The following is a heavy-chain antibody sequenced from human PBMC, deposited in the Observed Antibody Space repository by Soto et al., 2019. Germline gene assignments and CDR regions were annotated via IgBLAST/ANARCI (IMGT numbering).Heavy chain of an antibody. Sequence: PSDTLSLTCTVSGGSISSSSYYWGWIRQPPGKGLEWIGSIYYSGSTYYNPSLKSRVTISVDTSKNQFSLKLSSVTAADTAVYYCAREVQYYYDLTRTHTNWFDPWGQGTLVTVSS. J-gene: IGHJ5*02. CDR2: IYYSGST. CDR3: AREVQYYYDLTRTHTNWFDP. CDR1: GGSISSSSYY. V-gene: IGHV4-39*02. D-gene: IGHD3-22*01.